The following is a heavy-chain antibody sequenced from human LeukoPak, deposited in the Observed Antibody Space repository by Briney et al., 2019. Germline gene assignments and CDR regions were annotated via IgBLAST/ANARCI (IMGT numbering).Heavy chain of an antibody. CDR2: IYYSGST. Sequence: SETLSLTCTVSGGSISSSSYYWGWIRQPPGKGLEWIGSIYYSGSTYYNPSLKSRVTISVDTSKNQFSLKLSSVTAADTAVYYCARLQVVPAVGFHSGYFDYWGQGTLVTVSS. CDR3: ARLQVVPAVGFHSGYFDY. J-gene: IGHJ4*02. D-gene: IGHD2-2*01. CDR1: GGSISSSSYY. V-gene: IGHV4-39*01.